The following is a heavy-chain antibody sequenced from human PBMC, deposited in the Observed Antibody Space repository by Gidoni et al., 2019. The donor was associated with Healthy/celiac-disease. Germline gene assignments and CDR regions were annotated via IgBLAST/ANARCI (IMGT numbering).Heavy chain of an antibody. V-gene: IGHV4-30-4*01. Sequence: QVQLQESGPGLVKPSQTLSLTCTFSGGSISSGDYYWSWIRQPPGKGLEWIGYIYYSGSTYYNPSLKSRVTISVDTSKNQFSLKLSSVTAADTAVYYCARANEGSWFGRGWFDPWGQGTLVTVSS. CDR2: IYYSGST. CDR1: GGSISSGDYY. D-gene: IGHD6-13*01. CDR3: ARANEGSWFGRGWFDP. J-gene: IGHJ5*02.